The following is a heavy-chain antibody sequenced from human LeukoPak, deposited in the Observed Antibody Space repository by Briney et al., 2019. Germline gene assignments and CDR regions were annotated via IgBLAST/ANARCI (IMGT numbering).Heavy chain of an antibody. D-gene: IGHD3-22*01. CDR2: INPSGGST. Sequence: ASVKVSCKASGYTFTSYYMHWVRQAPGQGLEWMGVINPSGGSTSYAQKFQGRVTMTRDTSTSTVYMELSSLRSEDTAVYYCARGPLRSGYYYVGDYWGQGTLVTVSS. CDR1: GYTFTSYY. J-gene: IGHJ4*02. V-gene: IGHV1-46*01. CDR3: ARGPLRSGYYYVGDY.